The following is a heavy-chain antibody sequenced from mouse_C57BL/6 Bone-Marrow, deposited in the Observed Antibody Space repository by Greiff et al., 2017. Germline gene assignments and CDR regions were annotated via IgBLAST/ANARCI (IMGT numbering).Heavy chain of an antibody. V-gene: IGHV2-2*01. D-gene: IGHD2-4*01. CDR2: IWSGGST. CDR3: ARNWGGDYDVPAMDY. J-gene: IGHJ4*01. CDR1: GFSLTSYG. Sequence: QVQLQQSGPGLVQPSQSLSTTCTVSGFSLTSYGVHWVRQSPGKGLEWLGVIWSGGSTDYNAAFISRLSISKDNSKSQVFFKMNSLQADDTAIYXCARNWGGDYDVPAMDYWGQGTSVTVSS.